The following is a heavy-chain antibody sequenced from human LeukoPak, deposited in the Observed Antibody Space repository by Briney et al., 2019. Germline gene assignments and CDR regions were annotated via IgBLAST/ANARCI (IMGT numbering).Heavy chain of an antibody. J-gene: IGHJ6*02. CDR1: GFTFSSYS. D-gene: IGHD3-10*02. CDR3: ARDRDYYVGMDV. V-gene: IGHV3-21*01. CDR2: ISSSSSYI. Sequence: PGGSLRLSCAASGFTFSSYSMNWVRPAPGKGLEWVSSISSSSSYIYYADSVKGRFTISRDNAKNSLYLQMNSLRAEDTAVYYCARDRDYYVGMDVWGQGTTVTVSS.